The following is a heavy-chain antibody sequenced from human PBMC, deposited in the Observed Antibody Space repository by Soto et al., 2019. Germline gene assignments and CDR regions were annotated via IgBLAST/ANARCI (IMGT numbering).Heavy chain of an antibody. CDR2: INPSGGST. J-gene: IGHJ6*02. CDR1: GYSFTSYY. CDR3: ARKAIVVVPGVIFRQNYGLDV. Sequence: QVQLVQSGAEVKKPGASVKVSCKASGYSFTSYYMHWVRQAPGQGLEWMGIINPSGGSTSYAQKFQGRVTMTRDRSTSTVYMELSSLRSEDTAVYYCARKAIVVVPGVIFRQNYGLDVWGQGTTVTVSS. D-gene: IGHD2-2*01. V-gene: IGHV1-46*01.